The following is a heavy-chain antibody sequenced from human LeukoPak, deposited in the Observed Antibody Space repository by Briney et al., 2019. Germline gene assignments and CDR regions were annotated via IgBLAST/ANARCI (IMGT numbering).Heavy chain of an antibody. CDR2: IGGSGGST. Sequence: PGGSLRLSCAASGFTFSSYAMSWVRQAPGKGLEWVSVIGGSGGSTYYTDSVKGRFTISRDNSKNTLYLQMNSLRAEDTALYYCAKSKQWLPDYDYWGQGTLVTVSS. V-gene: IGHV3-23*01. J-gene: IGHJ4*02. CDR3: AKSKQWLPDYDY. CDR1: GFTFSSYA. D-gene: IGHD6-19*01.